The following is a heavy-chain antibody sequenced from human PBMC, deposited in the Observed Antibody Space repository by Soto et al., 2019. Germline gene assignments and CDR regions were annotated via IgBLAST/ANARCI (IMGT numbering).Heavy chain of an antibody. D-gene: IGHD5-12*01. CDR1: GFTFRSYA. CDR3: AREITSHRDGYNQVFDY. Sequence: PGGSLRLSCAASGFTFRSYAMHWFRQGPVKGLEWLAVISYDGSSQHYVDSVMGRFTISRDNSKNTLYLQMNSLGVDDTAVYYCAREITSHRDGYNQVFDYWGQGA. V-gene: IGHV3-30*14. CDR2: ISYDGSSQ. J-gene: IGHJ4*02.